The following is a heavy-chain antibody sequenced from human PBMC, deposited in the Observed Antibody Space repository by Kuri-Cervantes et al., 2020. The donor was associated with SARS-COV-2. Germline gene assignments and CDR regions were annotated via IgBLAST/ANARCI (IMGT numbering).Heavy chain of an antibody. CDR1: GFSFSSDA. Sequence: GGSLRLSCEASGFSFSSDAMHWVRQTPDKGLEWVALMSHDGSSIYYADSVKGRFTISRDNSKNTLYLEMSSLRVEDAAVYYCARGRPRPSIGPYGSGSYYTWYFDLWGRGTLVTVSS. CDR3: ARGRPRPSIGPYGSGSYYTWYFDL. V-gene: IGHV3-30*04. D-gene: IGHD3-10*01. J-gene: IGHJ2*01. CDR2: MSHDGSSI.